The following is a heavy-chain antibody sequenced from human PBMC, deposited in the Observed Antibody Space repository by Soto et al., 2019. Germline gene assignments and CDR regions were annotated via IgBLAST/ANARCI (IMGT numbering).Heavy chain of an antibody. V-gene: IGHV1-69*13. J-gene: IGHJ5*02. CDR1: GGTFSSYA. Sequence: SVKVSCKASGGTFSSYAISWVRQAPGQGLEWMGGIIPIFGTANYAQKFQGRVTITADESTSTAYMELSSLRSEDTAVYYCARGDYYGTNWFDPWGQGTLVTVSS. CDR2: IIPIFGTA. D-gene: IGHD3-10*01. CDR3: ARGDYYGTNWFDP.